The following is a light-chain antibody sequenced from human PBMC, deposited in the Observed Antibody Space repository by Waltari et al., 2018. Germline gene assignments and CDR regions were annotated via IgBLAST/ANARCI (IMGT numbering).Light chain of an antibody. CDR3: QQANRFPFT. Sequence: DIQLTQSPSSVSASVEDPVPIPSRVGQGFSIWLAWYQQKPGRIPNLLIYAGSSLESGVPSRFSGSGSGTDFTLTITNLQAEDFATYYCQQANRFPFTFGGGTKVEI. CDR2: AGS. J-gene: IGKJ4*01. CDR1: QGFSIW. V-gene: IGKV1D-12*01.